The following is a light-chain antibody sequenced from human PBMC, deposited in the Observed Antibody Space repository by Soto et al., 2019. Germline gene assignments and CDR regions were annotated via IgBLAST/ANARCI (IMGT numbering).Light chain of an antibody. J-gene: IGKJ4*01. Sequence: DIQMTQSPSTLSASVGDRVTITCRASQSISSWLAWYHQKPGKAPKVLIYKASSLERGVPARFSGSGSGTEFTLTISSLQPDDSATYYCQHYNSYPLTFGGGTKVEI. CDR3: QHYNSYPLT. CDR1: QSISSW. CDR2: KAS. V-gene: IGKV1-5*03.